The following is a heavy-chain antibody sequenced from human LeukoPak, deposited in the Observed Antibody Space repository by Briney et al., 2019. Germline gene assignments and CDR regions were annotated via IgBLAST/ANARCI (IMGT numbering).Heavy chain of an antibody. V-gene: IGHV1-2*02. CDR1: GYTFTGYY. D-gene: IGHD6-19*01. Sequence: EASVKVSCKASGYTFTGYYMHWVRQAPGQGLEWMGWINPNSGGTNYAQKFQGRVAMTRDTSISTAYMELSRLRSDDTAVYYCARDLRYSSGSRIGYWGQGTLVTVSS. CDR3: ARDLRYSSGSRIGY. CDR2: INPNSGGT. J-gene: IGHJ4*02.